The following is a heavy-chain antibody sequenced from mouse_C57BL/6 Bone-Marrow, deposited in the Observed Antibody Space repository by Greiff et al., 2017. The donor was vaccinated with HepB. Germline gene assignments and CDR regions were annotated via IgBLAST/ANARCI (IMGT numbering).Heavy chain of an antibody. V-gene: IGHV1-64*01. CDR1: GYTFTSYW. D-gene: IGHD1-1*01. Sequence: QVQLQQSGAELVKPGASVKLSCKASGYTFTSYWMHWVKQRPGQGLEWIGMIHPNSGSTNYNEKFKSKATLTVDKSSSTAYMQLSSLTSEDSAVYYCARHGSSLYAMDYWGQGTSVTVSS. J-gene: IGHJ4*01. CDR3: ARHGSSLYAMDY. CDR2: IHPNSGST.